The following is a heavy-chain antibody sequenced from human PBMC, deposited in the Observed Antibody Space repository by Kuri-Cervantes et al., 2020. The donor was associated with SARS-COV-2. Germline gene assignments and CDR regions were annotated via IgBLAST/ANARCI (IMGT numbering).Heavy chain of an antibody. CDR3: ARDPQRYFDWLLSYYYYGMDV. CDR2: ISYDGSNK. V-gene: IGHV3-30*03. D-gene: IGHD3-9*01. Sequence: GGSLRRTCAASGFTFSSNGMHWVRQAPGKGLEWVAVISYDGSNKYYADSVKGRFTISRDNSKNTLYLQMNSLRAEDTAVYYCARDPQRYFDWLLSYYYYGMDVWGQGTTVTVSS. CDR1: GFTFSSNG. J-gene: IGHJ6*02.